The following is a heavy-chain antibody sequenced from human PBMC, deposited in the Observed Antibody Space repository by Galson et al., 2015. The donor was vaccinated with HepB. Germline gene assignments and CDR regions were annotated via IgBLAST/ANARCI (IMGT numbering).Heavy chain of an antibody. CDR1: GFTFSSYS. J-gene: IGHJ6*03. CDR2: ISSSSSYI. V-gene: IGHV3-21*04. CDR3: AKVGVGGTYYYYYYMDV. D-gene: IGHD3-10*01. Sequence: SLRLSCAASGFTFSSYSMNWVRQAPGKGLEWVSSISSSSSYIYYADSVKGRFTISRDNAKNSLYLQMNSLRAEDAAVYYCAKVGVGGTYYYYYYMDVWGKGTTVIVSS.